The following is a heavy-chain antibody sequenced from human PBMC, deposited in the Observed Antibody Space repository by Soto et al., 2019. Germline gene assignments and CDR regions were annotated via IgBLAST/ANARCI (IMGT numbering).Heavy chain of an antibody. D-gene: IGHD3-3*01. CDR3: ASSFWSGYYSGDY. Sequence: SETLSLTCAVSGGSISSSNWWSWVRQPPGKGLEWIGEIYHSGSTNYNPSLKSRVTISVDKSKNQFSLKLSSVTAADTAVYYCASSFWSGYYSGDYWGQGTLVTVSS. CDR2: IYHSGST. V-gene: IGHV4-4*02. CDR1: GGSISSSNW. J-gene: IGHJ4*02.